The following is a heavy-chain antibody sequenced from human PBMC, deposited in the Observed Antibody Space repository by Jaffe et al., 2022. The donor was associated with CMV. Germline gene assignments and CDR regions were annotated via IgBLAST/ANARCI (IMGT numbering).Heavy chain of an antibody. CDR3: AKDIEERVVVAATPHYYYYMDV. CDR1: GFIFDDYA. CDR2: ISWDGGST. Sequence: EVQLVESGGVVVQPGGSLRLSCAASGFIFDDYAMHWVRQGPGKGLEWVSVISWDGGSTHYADSVKGRFTISRDNSKNFLYLEMSSLTTEDTGMYYCAKDIEERVVVAATPHYYYYMDVWGKGTTVAVSS. D-gene: IGHD2-15*01. V-gene: IGHV3-43*01. J-gene: IGHJ6*03.